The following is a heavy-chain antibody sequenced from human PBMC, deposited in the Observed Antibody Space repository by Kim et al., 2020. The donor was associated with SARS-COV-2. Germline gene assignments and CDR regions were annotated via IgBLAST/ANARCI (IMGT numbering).Heavy chain of an antibody. D-gene: IGHD5-18*01. CDR3: ARFSRQLGVDY. CDR1: GGSFSGYY. Sequence: SETLSLTCAVYGGSFSGYYWSWIRQPPGKGLEWIGEINHSGSTNYNPSLKSRVTISVDTSKNQFSLKLSSVTAADTAVYYCARFSRQLGVDYWGQGTLVTVSS. J-gene: IGHJ4*02. CDR2: INHSGST. V-gene: IGHV4-34*01.